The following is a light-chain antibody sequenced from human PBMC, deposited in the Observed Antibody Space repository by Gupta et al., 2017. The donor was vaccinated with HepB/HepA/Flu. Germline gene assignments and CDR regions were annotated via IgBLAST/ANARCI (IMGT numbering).Light chain of an antibody. V-gene: IGKV1-5*03. Sequence: IQMTQSLSTLSASVGDRVTLTCRASHGIFGWLAWYQQKPGKAPRLLIYKVSALESGVPSRFSGSGSGTEFTLTIDSLQPDDFATYYCQQDNRFRRTFGHGTKVDIK. CDR3: QQDNRFRRT. J-gene: IGKJ1*01. CDR2: KVS. CDR1: HGIFGW.